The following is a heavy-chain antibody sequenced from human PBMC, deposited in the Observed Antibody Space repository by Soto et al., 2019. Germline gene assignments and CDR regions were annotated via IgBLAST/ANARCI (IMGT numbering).Heavy chain of an antibody. V-gene: IGHV3-23*01. CDR2: ISNNGDTA. J-gene: IGHJ5*02. Sequence: PGGSLRLSCATSGFTFSSYAMVWVRQAAEKGLEWVASISNNGDTAYYADSVKGRFTISRGNSENTLYLQMNGLRADDTALYFCAKSRVFIEAIATDLDTWGQGTQLTVSS. CDR1: GFTFSSYA. CDR3: AKSRVFIEAIATDLDT.